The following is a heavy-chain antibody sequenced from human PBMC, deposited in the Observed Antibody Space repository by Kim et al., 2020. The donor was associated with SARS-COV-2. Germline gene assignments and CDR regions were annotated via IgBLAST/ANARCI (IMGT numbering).Heavy chain of an antibody. V-gene: IGHV4-34*01. CDR3: ARDGYQGSSSKYYFDY. Sequence: SETLSLTCAVYGGSFSGYYWSWIRQPPGKGLEWIGEINHSGSTNYNPSLKSRVTISVDTSKNQFSLKLSSVTAADTAVYYCARDGYQGSSSKYYFDYWG. D-gene: IGHD6-6*01. CDR2: INHSGST. CDR1: GGSFSGYY. J-gene: IGHJ4*01.